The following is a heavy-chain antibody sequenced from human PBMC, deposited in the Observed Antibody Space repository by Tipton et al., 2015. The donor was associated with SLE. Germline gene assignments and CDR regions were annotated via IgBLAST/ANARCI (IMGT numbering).Heavy chain of an antibody. CDR3: ARSAARYFNS. CDR2: IYSGGSST. CDR1: GFTFSSYA. J-gene: IGHJ4*02. Sequence: SLRLSCAASGFTFSSYAMSWVRQAPGKGLEWVSVIYSGGSSTYYADSVKGRFTISRDNSKNTLYLQMNSLRAEDTAVYYCARSAARYFNSWGQGTLVTVSS. V-gene: IGHV3-23*03. D-gene: IGHD6-25*01.